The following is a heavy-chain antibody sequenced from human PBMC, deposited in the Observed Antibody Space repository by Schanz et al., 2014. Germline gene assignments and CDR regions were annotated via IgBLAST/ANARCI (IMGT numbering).Heavy chain of an antibody. D-gene: IGHD3-3*01. V-gene: IGHV3-7*01. CDR1: GFTFSTYW. Sequence: EVQLVESGGGLVQPGGSLRLSCAASGFTFSTYWMSWVRQAPGKGLEWVANIKQDESERSYVDSVKGRFTISRDNAKNSLYLQTNSLRAEDTAVYYCARDKGGYYPFDYWGQGTLVTVSS. CDR2: IKQDESER. J-gene: IGHJ4*02. CDR3: ARDKGGYYPFDY.